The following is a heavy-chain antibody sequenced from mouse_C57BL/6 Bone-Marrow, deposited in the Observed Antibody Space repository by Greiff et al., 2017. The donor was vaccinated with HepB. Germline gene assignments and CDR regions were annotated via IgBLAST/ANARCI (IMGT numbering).Heavy chain of an antibody. Sequence: VQLVESGAELVRPGTSVKVSCKASGYAFTNYLIEWVKQRPGQGLEWIGVINPGSGGTNYNEKFKGKATLTADKYSSHAYMQISSLTSEDSAVYFCATGRARAWFAYWGQGTLVTVSA. CDR2: INPGSGGT. D-gene: IGHD3-3*01. J-gene: IGHJ3*01. CDR1: GYAFTNYL. V-gene: IGHV1-54*01. CDR3: ATGRARAWFAY.